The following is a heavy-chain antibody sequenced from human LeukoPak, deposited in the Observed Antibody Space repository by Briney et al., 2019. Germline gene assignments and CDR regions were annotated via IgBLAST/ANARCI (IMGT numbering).Heavy chain of an antibody. J-gene: IGHJ5*02. CDR1: GGSISSSSYY. CDR3: ARESELLWFGTSTPRNWFDP. V-gene: IGHV4-39*07. D-gene: IGHD3-10*01. Sequence: SETLSLTCTVSGGSISSSSYYWGWIRQPPGKGLEWIGSIYYSGSTYYNPSLKSRVTISVDTSKNQFSLKLSSVTAAGTAVYYCARESELLWFGTSTPRNWFDPWGQGTLVTVSS. CDR2: IYYSGST.